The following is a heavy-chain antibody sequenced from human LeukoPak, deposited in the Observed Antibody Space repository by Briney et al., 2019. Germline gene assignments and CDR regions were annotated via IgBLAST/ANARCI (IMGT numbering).Heavy chain of an antibody. J-gene: IGHJ5*02. Sequence: SDTLSLTCTVSGGSISSYYWSWIRQPPGRGLEWLGYIYYCWSTNYNPSLRRRHNISVDTSEHQFSLKLSAVTAADTGAVYCARVPVNIWEKWFDPWGQGTLVTVSS. CDR3: ARVPVNIWEKWFDP. CDR2: IYYCWST. V-gene: IGHV4-59*13. D-gene: IGHD1-26*01. CDR1: GGSISSYY.